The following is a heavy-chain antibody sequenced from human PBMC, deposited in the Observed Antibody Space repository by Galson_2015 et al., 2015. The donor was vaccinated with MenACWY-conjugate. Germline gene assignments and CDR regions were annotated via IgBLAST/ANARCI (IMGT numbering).Heavy chain of an antibody. CDR1: GFTFNNYA. D-gene: IGHD3-16*01. CDR2: IGNSGGST. Sequence: SLRLSCAASGFTFNNYAMNWVRQVPGKGLEWVSVIGNSGGSTSYADSVKGRFTISRDNSKNTLYLQMSSLRAEDTAVYYCAKGVWGTFDYWGQGTLVTVSS. J-gene: IGHJ4*02. CDR3: AKGVWGTFDY. V-gene: IGHV3-23*01.